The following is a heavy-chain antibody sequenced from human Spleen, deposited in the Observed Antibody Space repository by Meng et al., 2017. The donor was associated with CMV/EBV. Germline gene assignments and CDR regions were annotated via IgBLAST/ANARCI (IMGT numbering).Heavy chain of an antibody. CDR3: ARAYDTSGYYYDPTTFDI. CDR2: INTKSGNP. V-gene: IGHV7-4-1*02. Sequence: TFTSYAMNWVRQAPGQGLDWMGCINTKSGNPTYARGFTGRFVFSLDTSVSTAYLQISSLEAEDTAVYYCARAYDTSGYYYDPTTFDIWGQGTMVTVSS. D-gene: IGHD3-22*01. CDR1: TFTSYA. J-gene: IGHJ3*02.